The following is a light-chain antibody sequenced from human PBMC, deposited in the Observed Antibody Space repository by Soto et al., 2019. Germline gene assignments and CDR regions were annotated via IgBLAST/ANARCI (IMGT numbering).Light chain of an antibody. Sequence: QSVLTQPPSVSGAPGQRVTISCTGSSSNIGAGYPVHWYQQLPGTAPKLLVAGNRPSGVPDRFSVSKSGASASLAITGLQAEDEADYYCQSYDIRLSAWVFGGGTQLTVL. CDR2: G. V-gene: IGLV1-40*01. CDR1: SSNIGAGYP. CDR3: QSYDIRLSAWV. J-gene: IGLJ3*02.